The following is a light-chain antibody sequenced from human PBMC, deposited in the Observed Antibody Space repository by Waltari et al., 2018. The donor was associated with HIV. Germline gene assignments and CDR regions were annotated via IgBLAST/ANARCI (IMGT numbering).Light chain of an antibody. J-gene: IGKJ2*01. CDR2: GAS. CDR1: QSVSSSY. CDR3: QQYGRSPYT. Sequence: EIVLTQSPGTLSLSPGDGATLSCRASQSVSSSYLAWYQQKPGQAPRLLIYGASNRATGIPDRFRGSGSGTDFTFTISRLEPEDTAVYYCQQYGRSPYTFGQGTNLRIK. V-gene: IGKV3-20*01.